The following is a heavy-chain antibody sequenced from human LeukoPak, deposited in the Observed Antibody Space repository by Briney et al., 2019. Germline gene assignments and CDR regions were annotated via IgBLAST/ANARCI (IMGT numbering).Heavy chain of an antibody. V-gene: IGHV3-23*01. CDR2: IRNYGGST. Sequence: GGSLRLSCAASGFTFSSYDMSWVRQAPGKGLERVSGIRNYGGSTYYADSVKGRFTISRDNSKNTLYLQMNSLRAEDTAVYYCANPAPGVVYLYWGQGTLVTVSS. CDR3: ANPAPGVVYLY. D-gene: IGHD2-8*02. CDR1: GFTFSSYD. J-gene: IGHJ4*02.